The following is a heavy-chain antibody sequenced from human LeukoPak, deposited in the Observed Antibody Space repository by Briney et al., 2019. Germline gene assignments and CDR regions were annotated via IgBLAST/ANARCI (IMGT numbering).Heavy chain of an antibody. D-gene: IGHD6-6*01. V-gene: IGHV3-33*01. CDR3: ARDYSSSSRVDY. CDR2: IWYDGSRK. CDR1: GFTFSNYG. Sequence: PGGSLRLSCAASGFTFSNYGMHWVRQAPGKGLEWVAVIWYDGSRKYYADSVRGRFTISRDNSKNTLYLQMNGLRAEDTAIYYCARDYSSSSRVDYWGQGTLVTVSS. J-gene: IGHJ4*02.